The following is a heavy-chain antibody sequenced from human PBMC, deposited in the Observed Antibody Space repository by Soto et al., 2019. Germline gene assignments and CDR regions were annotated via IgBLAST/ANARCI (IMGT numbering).Heavy chain of an antibody. Sequence: TLSLTCAVSGGSISSGGYSWSWIRQPPGKGLELIGYIYHSGSTYYNPSLKSRVTISVDRSKNQFSLKLSSVTAADTAVYYCARAGVVGATALDYWVQGTLVTVSS. J-gene: IGHJ4*02. CDR3: ARAGVVGATALDY. CDR1: GGSISSGGYS. V-gene: IGHV4-30-2*01. D-gene: IGHD1-26*01. CDR2: IYHSGST.